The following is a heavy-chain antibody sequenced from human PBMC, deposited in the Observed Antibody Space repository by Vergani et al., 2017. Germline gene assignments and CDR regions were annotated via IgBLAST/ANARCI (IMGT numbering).Heavy chain of an antibody. CDR1: GFTFSRYA. J-gene: IGHJ6*02. CDR2: RGGSGGNT. Sequence: EVQLLESGGNLIQPGGSLRLSCGASGFTFSRYAMTWVRLAPGKGLQWVSARGGSGGNTFYTDSVKGRFTISRDNSKYTLYLQMNRLRVEDTAIYYCAKARDPNCKGGNCYSYYYGLDLWGQGTTVTVSS. D-gene: IGHD4-23*01. CDR3: AKARDPNCKGGNCYSYYYGLDL. V-gene: IGHV3-23*01.